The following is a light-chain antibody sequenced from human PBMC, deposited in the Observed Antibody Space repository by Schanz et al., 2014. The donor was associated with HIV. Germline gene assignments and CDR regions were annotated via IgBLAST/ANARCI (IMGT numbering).Light chain of an antibody. V-gene: IGKV1-6*01. J-gene: IGKJ1*01. CDR2: AAS. Sequence: IQLTQSPSSLSASVGDRVTITCRTSQSISSWLAWYQQKPGEAPKLLIYAASTLQGGVPSRFSGSGSGTDFTLTISSLQPEDFAAYYCLQDYNYQWTFGQGTKVEIK. CDR3: LQDYNYQWT. CDR1: QSISSW.